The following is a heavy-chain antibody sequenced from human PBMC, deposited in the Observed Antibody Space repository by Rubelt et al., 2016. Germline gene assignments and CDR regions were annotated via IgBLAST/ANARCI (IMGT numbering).Heavy chain of an antibody. CDR1: GGSISSYY. J-gene: IGHJ4*02. D-gene: IGHD4-17*01. CDR2: IYTSGST. CDR3: ARGDPDRGSRTVTLDY. Sequence: ETGPGLVKPSETLSLTCTVSGGSISSYYWSWIRRPAGKGLEWIGRIYTSGSTNYNPSLKSRVTMSVDTSKNQFALKLSYVTAADTAVYYCARGDPDRGSRTVTLDYWGQGTLVTVSS. V-gene: IGHV4-4*07.